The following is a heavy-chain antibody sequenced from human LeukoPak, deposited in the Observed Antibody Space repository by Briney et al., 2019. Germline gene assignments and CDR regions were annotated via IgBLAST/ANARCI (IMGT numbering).Heavy chain of an antibody. V-gene: IGHV3-11*01. Sequence: GGSLRLSCEVSGFTFSDYYINWIRQAPGKGLEWISYISSTGSSVQYADSVKGRFTLSRDNANNSLYLQMNSLRAEDTAVYYCAHGTMYQLDYWGQGTLVTVSS. J-gene: IGHJ4*02. D-gene: IGHD2-2*01. CDR1: GFTFSDYY. CDR2: ISSTGSSV. CDR3: AHGTMYQLDY.